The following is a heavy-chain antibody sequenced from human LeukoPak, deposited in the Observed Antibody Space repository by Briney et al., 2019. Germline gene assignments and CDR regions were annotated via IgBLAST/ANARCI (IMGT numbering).Heavy chain of an antibody. D-gene: IGHD3-3*01. CDR3: ASSLEWLLKFDP. V-gene: IGHV4-39*07. CDR2: IYYTGST. Sequence: PSETLSLTCTVSGGSISSSSYYWGWTRQPPGKGLEWVGSIYYTGSTNYNPSLKSRVTISVDTSKNQFSLKLSSVTAADTAVYYCASSLEWLLKFDPWGQGTLVTVSS. J-gene: IGHJ5*02. CDR1: GGSISSSSYY.